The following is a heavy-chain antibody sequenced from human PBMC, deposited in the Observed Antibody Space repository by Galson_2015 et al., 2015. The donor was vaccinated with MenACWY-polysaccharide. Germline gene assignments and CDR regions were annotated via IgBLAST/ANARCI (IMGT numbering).Heavy chain of an antibody. CDR1: GDSVSSNSAA. Sequence: CAISGDSVSSNSAAWNWIRQSPSRGLEWLGRTYYRSRWYNDYATSEKSRISIKADTPKNQFSLQLNSVTPEDTALYYCTRSIHISGWGGDFESWGQGTLVTVSS. D-gene: IGHD6-19*01. CDR2: TYYRSRWYN. V-gene: IGHV6-1*01. J-gene: IGHJ4*02. CDR3: TRSIHISGWGGDFES.